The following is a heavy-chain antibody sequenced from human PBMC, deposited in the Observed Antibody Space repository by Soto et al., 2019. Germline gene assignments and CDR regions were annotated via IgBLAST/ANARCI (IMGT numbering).Heavy chain of an antibody. V-gene: IGHV4-31*03. J-gene: IGHJ4*02. D-gene: IGHD5-12*01. CDR1: GGSISSGGYS. CDR2: IYYSGST. Sequence: SETLSLTCTVSGGSISSGGYSWSWIRQHPRKGLEWIGYIYYSGSTHYNPSLKSRVTISVDTSKNQFSLKLNSVTAADTAVYYCAREWLRFYYFDFWGPGTQVTVSS. CDR3: AREWLRFYYFDF.